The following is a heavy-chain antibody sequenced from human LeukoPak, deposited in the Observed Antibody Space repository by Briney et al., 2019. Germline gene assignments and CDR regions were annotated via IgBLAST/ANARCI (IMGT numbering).Heavy chain of an antibody. D-gene: IGHD3-10*01. Sequence: GGSPRLSCAASGFTVSSNYMSWVRQAPGKGLEWVSVIYSGGSTYYADSVKGRFTISRDNSKNTLYLQMNSLRAEDTAVYYCASLYGSGMPQSWWGQGTLVTVSS. CDR2: IYSGGST. CDR1: GFTVSSNY. CDR3: ASLYGSGMPQSW. V-gene: IGHV3-66*01. J-gene: IGHJ4*02.